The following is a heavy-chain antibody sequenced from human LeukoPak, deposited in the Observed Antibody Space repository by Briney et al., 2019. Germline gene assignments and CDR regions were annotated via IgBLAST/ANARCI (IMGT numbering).Heavy chain of an antibody. CDR2: IIPIFGTA. J-gene: IGHJ1*01. Sequence: ASVKVSCKASGGTFSSYAISWVRQAPGQGLEWMGGIIPIFGTANYAQKFQGRVTITADKPTSTAYMELSSLRSDDTAVYYCARGGNEVVADAEYFQHWGQGTLVTVSS. D-gene: IGHD3-22*01. CDR3: ARGGNEVVADAEYFQH. CDR1: GGTFSSYA. V-gene: IGHV1-69*06.